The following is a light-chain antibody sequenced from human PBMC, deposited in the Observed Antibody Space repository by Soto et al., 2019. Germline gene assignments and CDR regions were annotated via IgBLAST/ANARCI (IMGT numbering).Light chain of an antibody. CDR3: SSYTTSSTVV. Sequence: QSALTQPASVSGSPGQSITISCTGTSSDVGAYGYASWYQQHPGKAPKLMIYEVSYRPSGVSNRFSGSKSGNAASLTISGLQAEDEADYYCSSYTTSSTVVFGGGTKLTVL. J-gene: IGLJ2*01. CDR2: EVS. CDR1: SSDVGAYGY. V-gene: IGLV2-14*01.